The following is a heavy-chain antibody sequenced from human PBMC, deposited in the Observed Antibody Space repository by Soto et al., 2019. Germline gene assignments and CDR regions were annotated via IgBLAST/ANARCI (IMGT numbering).Heavy chain of an antibody. J-gene: IGHJ4*02. CDR1: GFTFSSYG. V-gene: IGHV3-30*03. CDR3: AIPPRGYRYYFDY. CDR2: ISYDGSNK. Sequence: GGSLRLSCAASGFTFSSYGIHWVRQAPGKGLEWVALISYDGSNKYYADSVKGRFTISRDNSKNTLYLQMNSLRAEDTAMYYCAIPPRGYRYYFDYWGQGTLVTVSS. D-gene: IGHD5-18*01.